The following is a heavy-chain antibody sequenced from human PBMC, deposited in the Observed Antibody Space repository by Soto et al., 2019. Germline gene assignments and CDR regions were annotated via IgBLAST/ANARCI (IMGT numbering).Heavy chain of an antibody. V-gene: IGHV3-23*01. D-gene: IGHD3-10*01. CDR1: GFTFGHSA. J-gene: IGHJ4*02. Sequence: PGGSLRLSCAASGFTFGHSAMSWVRQAPGKGLERVAAISGTGGAAYYADSVKGRFTISRDNSRNTLFLQMNSLRVDDTAIYHCAKPEEVVRGFDFWGLGTLVTVS. CDR2: ISGTGGAA. CDR3: AKPEEVVRGFDF.